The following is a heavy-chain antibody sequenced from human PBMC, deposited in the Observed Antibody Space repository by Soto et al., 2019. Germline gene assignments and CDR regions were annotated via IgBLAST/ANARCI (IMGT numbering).Heavy chain of an antibody. J-gene: IGHJ6*02. Sequence: GGSLRLSCAASGFTFSSYGMKWVRHAPGKGPEWVAVISHDGNKKYNADTVKGRFTISRDNSKNTLYLQMNSLRAEDTAVYYCAKSHRVNYYYGMDVWGQGTTVTVSS. CDR3: AKSHRVNYYYGMDV. CDR2: ISHDGNKK. CDR1: GFTFSSYG. V-gene: IGHV3-30*18. D-gene: IGHD6-13*01.